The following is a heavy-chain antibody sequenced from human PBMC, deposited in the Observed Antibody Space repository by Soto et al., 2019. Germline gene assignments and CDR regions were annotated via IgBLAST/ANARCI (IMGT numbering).Heavy chain of an antibody. CDR1: DGSISGHY. J-gene: IGHJ4*02. Sequence: QVQLQESGPGLLKPSETLSLTCTVSDGSISGHYWTWIRQPAGKGLEWIGRIYSSGTTAYNASLKSRVTMSVDTSKNQFSLKLNSVTAADTAMYYCVRVGAVAANGGYFDYWGQGALVTVSS. CDR2: IYSSGTT. CDR3: VRVGAVAANGGYFDY. D-gene: IGHD6-19*01. V-gene: IGHV4-4*07.